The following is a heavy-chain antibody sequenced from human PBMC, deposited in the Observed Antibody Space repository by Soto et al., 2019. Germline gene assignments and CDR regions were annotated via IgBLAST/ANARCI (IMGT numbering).Heavy chain of an antibody. D-gene: IGHD3-22*01. CDR2: ISAYNGNT. CDR1: GYTFTSYG. J-gene: IGHJ4*02. Sequence: ASVKVSCTASGYTFTSYGISWVRQAPGQGLEWMGWISAYNGNTNYAQKLQGRVTMTTDTSTSTAYMELRSLRSDDTAVYYCARSRNYYDSSGYYLGMDRYYFDYWGQGTLVTVSS. V-gene: IGHV1-18*01. CDR3: ARSRNYYDSSGYYLGMDRYYFDY.